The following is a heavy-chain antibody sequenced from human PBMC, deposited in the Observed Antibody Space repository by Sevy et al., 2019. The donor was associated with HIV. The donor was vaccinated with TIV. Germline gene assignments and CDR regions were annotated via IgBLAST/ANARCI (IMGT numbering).Heavy chain of an antibody. CDR1: GGSVTNNNFY. CDR2: IFFSGSK. J-gene: IGHJ4*02. V-gene: IGHV4-39*01. CDR3: ARNPQWPLLDYCDY. D-gene: IGHD6-19*01. Sequence: SETLSLTCTVSGGSVTNNNFYWGWIRPPPGKGLEWFGSIFFSGSKYYSPSLKTRLTLSVVTSKNQFSLKLNSVTAADTAVYYCARNPQWPLLDYCDYWGQGILVTVSS.